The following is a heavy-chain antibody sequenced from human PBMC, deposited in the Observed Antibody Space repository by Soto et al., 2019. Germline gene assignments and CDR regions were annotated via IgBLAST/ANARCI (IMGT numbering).Heavy chain of an antibody. J-gene: IGHJ6*02. D-gene: IGHD2-2*01. V-gene: IGHV1-69*06. CDR1: GDTFSSYA. CDR2: IIPFFGSA. CDR3: ATGSPYCTNTSCYTGYYGMNV. Sequence: QAQLEQSGAEVKKPGSSVKVSCKASGDTFSSYAISWVRRAPGQGLEWMGGIIPFFGSAKYAQKFQGRVTITADKSTSTAYMELTSLRSEDTAVYFCATGSPYCTNTSCYTGYYGMNVWGQGTTVTVSS.